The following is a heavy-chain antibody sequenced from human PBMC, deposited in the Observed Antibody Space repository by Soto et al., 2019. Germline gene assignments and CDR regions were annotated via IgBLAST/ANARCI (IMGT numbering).Heavy chain of an antibody. J-gene: IGHJ4*02. V-gene: IGHV3-74*01. Sequence: EVQLVESGGGLVQPGGSRRLSCAASGFTLSNYWMNWARQAPGKGLVWVSRISSDGSSTNYADSVKGRFTISRDNAKNTLHLQRNSLKAEDTYLYYCARVPYCRSSSCYSYFDSWGQGTLVTVSS. CDR3: ARVPYCRSSSCYSYFDS. CDR2: ISSDGSST. CDR1: GFTLSNYW. D-gene: IGHD2-2*01.